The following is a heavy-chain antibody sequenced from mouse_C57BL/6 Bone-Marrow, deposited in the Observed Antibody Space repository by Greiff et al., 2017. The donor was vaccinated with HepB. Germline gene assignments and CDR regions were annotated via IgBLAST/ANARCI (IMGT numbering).Heavy chain of an antibody. CDR1: GYSITSGYY. V-gene: IGHV3-6*01. J-gene: IGHJ2*01. D-gene: IGHD2-2*01. CDR3: ARVYGYDVGY. Sequence: EVQVVESGPGLVKPSQSLSLTCSVTGYSITSGYYWNWIRQFPGNKLEWMGYISYDGSNNYNPSLKNRISITRDTSKNQFFLKLNSVTTEDTATYYCARVYGYDVGYWGQGTTLTVSS. CDR2: ISYDGSN.